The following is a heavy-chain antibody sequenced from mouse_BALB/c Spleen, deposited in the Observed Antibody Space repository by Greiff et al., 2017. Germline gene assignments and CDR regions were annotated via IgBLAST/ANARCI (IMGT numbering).Heavy chain of an antibody. V-gene: IGHV3-2*02. Sequence: DVKLVESGPGLVKPSQSLSLTCTVTGYSITSDYAWNWIRQFPGNKLEWMGYISYSGSTSYNPSLKSRISITRDTSKNQFFLQLNSVTTEDTATYYCARSDYGYDPWFAYWGQGTLVTVSA. CDR3: ARSDYGYDPWFAY. CDR1: GYSITSDYA. J-gene: IGHJ3*01. D-gene: IGHD2-2*01. CDR2: ISYSGST.